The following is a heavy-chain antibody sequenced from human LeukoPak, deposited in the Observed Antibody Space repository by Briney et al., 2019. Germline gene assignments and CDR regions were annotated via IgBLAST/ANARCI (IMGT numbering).Heavy chain of an antibody. J-gene: IGHJ4*02. V-gene: IGHV4-61*02. CDR1: GGSISSGSYF. CDR3: ARDNSDYRFDY. CDR2: IYTSGST. D-gene: IGHD5-12*01. Sequence: SETLSLTCTVSGGSISSGSYFWSWIRQPAGKGLEWIGRIYTSGSTNYNPSLKSRVTISVDTSKNQFSLKLSSVTAADTAVYYCARDNSDYRFDYWGQGTLVTVSS.